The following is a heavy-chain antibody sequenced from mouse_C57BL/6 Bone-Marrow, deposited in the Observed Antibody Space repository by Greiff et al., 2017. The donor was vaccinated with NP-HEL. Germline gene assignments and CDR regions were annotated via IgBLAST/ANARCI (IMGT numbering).Heavy chain of an antibody. CDR1: GYAFSTYW. CDR2: IYPRDGDT. V-gene: IGHV1-80*01. Sequence: VMLVESGAELVKPGASVKISCKASGYAFSTYWMNWVKQRPGKGLECIGQIYPRDGDTNYNGKFKGKVSLTADKSSSTAYMQLSSLTSEDSAVYFCARGDYGSSRFGYAMDYWGQGTSVTVSS. CDR3: ARGDYGSSRFGYAMDY. D-gene: IGHD1-1*01. J-gene: IGHJ4*01.